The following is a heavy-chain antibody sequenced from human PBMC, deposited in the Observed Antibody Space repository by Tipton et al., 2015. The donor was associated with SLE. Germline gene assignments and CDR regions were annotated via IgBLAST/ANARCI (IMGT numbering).Heavy chain of an antibody. CDR3: ARAGAVVGATIDY. CDR1: GGSISSGGYY. D-gene: IGHD1-26*01. Sequence: TLSLTCTVSGGSISSGGYYWSWIRQHPGKGLEWIGYIYYSGSTYYNPSLKSRVTISVDTSKNQFSLNLSSVTAADTAVYYCARAGAVVGATIDYWGQGTLVTVSS. J-gene: IGHJ4*02. V-gene: IGHV4-31*03. CDR2: IYYSGST.